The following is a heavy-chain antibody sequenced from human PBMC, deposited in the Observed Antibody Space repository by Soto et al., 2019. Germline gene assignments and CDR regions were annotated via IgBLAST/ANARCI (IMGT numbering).Heavy chain of an antibody. Sequence: EVQLVESGGDLVPPGGSLRLSCVASGFNFSNYWMTWARQAPGKGLEWVANINQHGTEKFYVDSVEGRFSISRDNAYHSVYLQMNSLRAEDTAIYYCATDILAYWGQGTSVTVYS. V-gene: IGHV3-7*05. CDR1: GFNFSNYW. J-gene: IGHJ4*02. CDR3: ATDILAY. CDR2: INQHGTEK.